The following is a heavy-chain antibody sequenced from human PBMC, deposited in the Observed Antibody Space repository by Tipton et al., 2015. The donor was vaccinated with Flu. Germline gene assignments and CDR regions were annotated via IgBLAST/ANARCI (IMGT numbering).Heavy chain of an antibody. Sequence: SLRLSCAASGLTFEEAWMSWVRQAPGKGLEWVARIKSKTNAATRDFAAPVRGRFSISRDDSENMLYLQMNSLKTEDTAVYYCTAGVGATDHDYWGQGTLVTVSS. J-gene: IGHJ4*02. V-gene: IGHV3-15*01. D-gene: IGHD1-26*01. CDR3: TAGVGATDHDY. CDR1: GLTFEEAW. CDR2: IKSKTNAATR.